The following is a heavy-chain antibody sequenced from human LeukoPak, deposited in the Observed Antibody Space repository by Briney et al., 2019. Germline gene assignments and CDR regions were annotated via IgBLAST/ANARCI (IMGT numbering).Heavy chain of an antibody. D-gene: IGHD3-10*02. J-gene: IGHJ6*04. CDR1: GFTFSNSG. V-gene: IGHV3-21*01. CDR3: AELGITMIGGV. Sequence: GGSLRLSCAASGFTFSNSGMNWVRQAPGKGLEWVSSISSSSSYIYYADSVKGRFTISRDNAKNSLYLQMNSLRAEDTAVYYCAELGITMIGGVWGKGTTVTISS. CDR2: ISSSSSYI.